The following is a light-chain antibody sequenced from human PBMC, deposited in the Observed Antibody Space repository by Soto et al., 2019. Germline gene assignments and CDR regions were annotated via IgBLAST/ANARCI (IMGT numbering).Light chain of an antibody. CDR3: AAWDDSLSGVL. V-gene: IGLV1-47*01. CDR2: RNN. Sequence: QLVLTQPPSASGTPGQRVTISCSGSSSNIGGNYAYWYQHLPGTAPKLLIYRNNQRPSGVPDRFSGSKSGTSASLAINGLRSEDEADYYCAAWDDSLSGVLFGGGTKLTVL. CDR1: SSNIGGNY. J-gene: IGLJ2*01.